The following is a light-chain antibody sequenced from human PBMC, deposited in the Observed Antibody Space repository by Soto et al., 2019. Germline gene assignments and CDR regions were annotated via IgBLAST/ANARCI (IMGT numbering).Light chain of an antibody. CDR1: QSINSE. CDR2: AAS. J-gene: IGKJ2*01. CDR3: QQGHNWPFT. V-gene: IGKV3-15*01. Sequence: EIVMTQSPATLSLSPGERAALSCRASQSINSELAWYQQKPGQPPRLLIYAASTRATGVPARFTGSESGSEFALTISGLQSEDFAVYYCQQGHNWPFTFGQGTRLEI.